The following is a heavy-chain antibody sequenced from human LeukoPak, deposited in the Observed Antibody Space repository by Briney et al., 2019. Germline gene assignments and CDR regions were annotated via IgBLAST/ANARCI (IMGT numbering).Heavy chain of an antibody. Sequence: GESLKFSCQAARYIFGNYWIGWVRQMPGKGLEWMGIIYPGDSDTRYRPSFQGQVTISVDKSISTAYLQWSSLKASDSAMYYCSAALSTSPPCDFACRGQGTLVTVSS. V-gene: IGHV5-51*01. CDR3: SAALSTSPPCDFAC. D-gene: IGHD2-15*01. CDR2: IYPGDSDT. CDR1: RYIFGNYW. J-gene: IGHJ4*02.